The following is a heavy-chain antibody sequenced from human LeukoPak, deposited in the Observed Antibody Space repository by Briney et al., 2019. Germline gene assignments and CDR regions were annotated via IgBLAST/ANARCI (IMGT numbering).Heavy chain of an antibody. CDR3: AGYNIPYTFEF. CDR2: ILHSGDA. J-gene: IGHJ4*02. V-gene: IGHV4-4*02. D-gene: IGHD1-14*01. CDR1: GGSISRSNW. Sequence: PSGTLSLTCAVSGGSISRSNWWSWVRQPPGQVLAWIGDILHSGDANYNASLRSRLTISLDKSRNQFSLQLSSVTAADTAVYYCAGYNIPYTFEFWGPGTVVTVSS.